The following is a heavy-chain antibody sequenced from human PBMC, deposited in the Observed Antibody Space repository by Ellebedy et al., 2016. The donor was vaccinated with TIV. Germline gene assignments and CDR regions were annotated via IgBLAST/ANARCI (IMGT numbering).Heavy chain of an antibody. Sequence: AASVKVSCKASGFTFTSYGISWVRQAPGQGLEWRGWISAFNGNSDYSQKFQDRVTLTTETSTTTAYMELTNLTSDDTAIYYCAKGYGPGNWFDPWGQGTLVTVSS. J-gene: IGHJ5*02. CDR2: ISAFNGNS. CDR3: AKGYGPGNWFDP. V-gene: IGHV1-18*04. CDR1: GFTFTSYG. D-gene: IGHD3-10*01.